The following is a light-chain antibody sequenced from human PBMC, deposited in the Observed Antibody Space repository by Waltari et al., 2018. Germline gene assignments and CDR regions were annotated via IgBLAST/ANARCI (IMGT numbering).Light chain of an antibody. CDR1: SSNIGDHP. CDR2: YDN. CDR3: ATWDDSLSGPL. J-gene: IGLJ3*02. Sequence: QSVLTQPPSLSGAPRQRVTISCSGSSSNIGDHPVIWYQQVPGKAPNLLLFYDNLLAPGVSARFSGSKSGPSASLAISGLQAEDEADYYCATWDDSLSGPLFGGGTKLTVL. V-gene: IGLV1-36*01.